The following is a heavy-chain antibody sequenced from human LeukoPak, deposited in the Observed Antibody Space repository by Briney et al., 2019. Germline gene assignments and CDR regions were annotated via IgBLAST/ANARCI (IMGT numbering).Heavy chain of an antibody. J-gene: IGHJ4*02. CDR1: GGSFSGYY. CDR3: ATGSGAGY. V-gene: IGHV4-34*01. CDR2: INHSGST. D-gene: IGHD2-15*01. Sequence: SETLSLTCAVYGGSFSGYYWSWIRQPPGKGLEWIGEINHSGSTNYNPSLKSRVTISVDTSKNQFSLKLSSVTAADTAVYYCATGSGAGYWGQGTLVTVSP.